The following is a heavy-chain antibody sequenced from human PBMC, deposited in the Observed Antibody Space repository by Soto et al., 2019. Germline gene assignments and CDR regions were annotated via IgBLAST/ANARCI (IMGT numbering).Heavy chain of an antibody. Sequence: PGGSLRLSCAASGFTFSSYSMNWVRQAPGKGLEWVSSISSSSSYIYYADSVKGRFTISRDNAKNSLYLQMNSLRAEDTAVYYCAKVSGDYNHDAFVIWGQGTMVTVSS. J-gene: IGHJ3*02. V-gene: IGHV3-21*04. CDR1: GFTFSSYS. CDR2: ISSSSSYI. CDR3: AKVSGDYNHDAFVI. D-gene: IGHD4-17*01.